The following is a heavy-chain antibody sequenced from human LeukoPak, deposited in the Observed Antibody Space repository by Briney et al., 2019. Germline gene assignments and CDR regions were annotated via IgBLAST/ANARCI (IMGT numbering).Heavy chain of an antibody. Sequence: GRSLRLSCVASGFTFSSYGMHWVRQAPGKGLEWVAFISYDGSNENIADSVKGRFIISRDNSKNTLYLQMNSLRAEDTAVYYCAKGPAPRLGEFSYHALVDYWGQGTLVTVSS. D-gene: IGHD3-16*02. CDR2: ISYDGSNE. CDR3: AKGPAPRLGEFSYHALVDY. CDR1: GFTFSSYG. J-gene: IGHJ4*02. V-gene: IGHV3-30*18.